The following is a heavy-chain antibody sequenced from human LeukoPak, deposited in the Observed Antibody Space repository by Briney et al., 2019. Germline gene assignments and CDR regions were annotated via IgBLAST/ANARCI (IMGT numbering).Heavy chain of an antibody. CDR1: RFTFSSYA. CDR2: ISGGGGST. J-gene: IGHJ4*02. D-gene: IGHD6-25*01. V-gene: IGHV3-23*01. CDR3: AKAYSSGYLS. Sequence: GGSLRLSCAASRFTFSSYAMSWVRQAPGKGLEWVSTISGGGGSTYYADSVKGRFTSSRDNSENTLYLQMNSLRAEDTAVYYCAKAYSSGYLSWGQGTLVTVSS.